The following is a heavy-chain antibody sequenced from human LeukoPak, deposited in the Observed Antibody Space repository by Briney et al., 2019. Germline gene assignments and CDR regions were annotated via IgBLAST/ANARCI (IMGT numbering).Heavy chain of an antibody. CDR2: ISWNSGSI. CDR1: GFTFDDYA. Sequence: GRSLRLSCAASGFTFDDYAMHWVRQAPGKGLEWVSGISWNSGSIGYADSVKGRFTISRDNAKNSLYLQMNSLRAEDTAVYYCARGRSMVRGVIIKAWYFQHWGQGTLVTVSS. V-gene: IGHV3-9*01. D-gene: IGHD3-10*01. CDR3: ARGRSMVRGVIIKAWYFQH. J-gene: IGHJ1*01.